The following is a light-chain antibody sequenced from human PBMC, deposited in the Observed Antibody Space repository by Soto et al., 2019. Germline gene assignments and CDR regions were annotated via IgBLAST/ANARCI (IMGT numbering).Light chain of an antibody. J-gene: IGLJ2*01. CDR2: RNN. Sequence: QSVLTQPPSASGTPGQRVTISXXGSXSXNESNFVYWYQQFPGTAPRLLIYRNNQRPSGVPDRFSGSKSGTSASLAISALRSEDEADYYCTVWDDSLRGRLFGGGTKLTVL. V-gene: IGLV1-47*01. CDR1: XSXNESNF. CDR3: TVWDDSLRGRL.